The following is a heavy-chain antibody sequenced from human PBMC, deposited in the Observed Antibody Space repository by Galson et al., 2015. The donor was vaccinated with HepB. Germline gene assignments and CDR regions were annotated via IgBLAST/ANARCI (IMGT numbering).Heavy chain of an antibody. Sequence: LSLTCTVSGGSISSYYWTWIRQTPGKGLEWIGAVDHSGSTNYNPSLKGRVSMSVDTTRKQVSLKVDSVTAADTGLYFCARAAPPYYYYGMDVWGQGTTVIVSS. CDR1: GGSISSYY. CDR2: VDHSGST. CDR3: ARAAPPYYYYGMDV. V-gene: IGHV4-34*01. J-gene: IGHJ6*02.